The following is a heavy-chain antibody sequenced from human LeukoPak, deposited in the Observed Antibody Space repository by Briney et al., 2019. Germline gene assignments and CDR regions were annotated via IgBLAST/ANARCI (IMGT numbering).Heavy chain of an antibody. D-gene: IGHD6-13*01. CDR2: IYYSGST. CDR3: ARLVGSSWYQVSDYYYGMDV. V-gene: IGHV4-59*08. J-gene: IGHJ6*02. Sequence: SETLSFTCTVSGGSISSYYWSWIRQPPGKGLEWIGYIYYSGSTNYNPSLKSRVTISVDTSKNQFSLKLSSVTAADTAVYYCARLVGSSWYQVSDYYYGMDVWGQGTTVTVSS. CDR1: GGSISSYY.